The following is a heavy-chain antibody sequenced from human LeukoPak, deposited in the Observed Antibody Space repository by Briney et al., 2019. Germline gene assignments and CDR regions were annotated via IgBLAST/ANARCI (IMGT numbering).Heavy chain of an antibody. Sequence: ASVKVSCKASGYTFTASYMQWARQASGQGLEWMGRINPSNGDTEYEQKFQGRVTMTRDTSISTVYMELSRLTSDDTAVYYCARSWYGMDVWGQGTTVTVSS. D-gene: IGHD1-14*01. CDR3: ARSWYGMDV. CDR2: INPSNGDT. J-gene: IGHJ6*02. CDR1: GYTFTASY. V-gene: IGHV1-2*06.